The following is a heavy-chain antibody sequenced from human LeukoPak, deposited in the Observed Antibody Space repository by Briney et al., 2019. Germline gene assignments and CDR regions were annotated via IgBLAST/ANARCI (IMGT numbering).Heavy chain of an antibody. V-gene: IGHV3-66*01. CDR1: GSTVSSNY. CDR2: IYSGGST. J-gene: IGHJ4*02. D-gene: IGHD2-2*02. CDR3: ARGYPYLYYFDY. Sequence: GGSQRLACAASGSTVSSNYMSWVRQAPGKGLEWVSVIYSGGSTYYADSVKGRFTISRDNSKNTLYLQMNSLRAEDTAVYYCARGYPYLYYFDYWGQRILVTVSS.